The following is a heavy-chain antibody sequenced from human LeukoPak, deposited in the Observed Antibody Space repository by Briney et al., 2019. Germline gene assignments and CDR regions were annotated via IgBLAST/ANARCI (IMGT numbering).Heavy chain of an antibody. CDR1: KFTFSHYG. D-gene: IGHD4-11*01. CDR2: IWSDGSNQ. J-gene: IGHJ4*02. V-gene: IGHV3-33*06. CDR3: AKDAQRGFDYSNSLEY. Sequence: GGSLRLSCAASKFTFSHYGMHWVRQAPGKGLQWFAVIWSDGSNQYYADSVKGRFTISRDNSNNMVYLQMNSLRADDTGVYYCAKDAQRGFDYSNSLEYWGQGALVTVSS.